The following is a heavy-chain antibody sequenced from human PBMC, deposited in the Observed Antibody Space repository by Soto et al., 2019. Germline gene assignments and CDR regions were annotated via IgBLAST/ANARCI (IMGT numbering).Heavy chain of an antibody. CDR1: GYTFTGYY. Sequence: AASVKVSCKASGYTFTGYYMHWVRQAPGQGLEWMGWINPNSGGTNYAQKFQGRVTMTRDTSISTAYMELSRLRSDDTAVYYCARVVAAAGTKAPYFDYWGQGTLVTVSS. D-gene: IGHD6-13*01. J-gene: IGHJ4*02. CDR2: INPNSGGT. V-gene: IGHV1-2*02. CDR3: ARVVAAAGTKAPYFDY.